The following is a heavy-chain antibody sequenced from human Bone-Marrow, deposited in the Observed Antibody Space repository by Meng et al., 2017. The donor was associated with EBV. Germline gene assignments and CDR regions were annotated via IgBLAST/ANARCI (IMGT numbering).Heavy chain of an antibody. D-gene: IGHD2-21*02. J-gene: IGHJ4*02. Sequence: QLQESGPGLVKPSETLSLTCTVSGGSISSYYWSWIRQPPGKGLEWIGYIYYSGSTNYNPSLKSRVTISVDTSKNQFSLKLSSVTAADTAVYYCARVNCGGDCYSFDYWGQGTLVTVSS. CDR1: GGSISSYY. V-gene: IGHV4-59*01. CDR3: ARVNCGGDCYSFDY. CDR2: IYYSGST.